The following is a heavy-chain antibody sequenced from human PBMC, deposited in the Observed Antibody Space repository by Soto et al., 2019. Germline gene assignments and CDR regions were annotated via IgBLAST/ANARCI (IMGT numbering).Heavy chain of an antibody. J-gene: IGHJ4*02. CDR1: GFTFSSYA. CDR3: AKDGYCSSTSCPGY. V-gene: IGHV3-23*01. CDR2: ISGSGGST. D-gene: IGHD2-2*03. Sequence: WGSLRLSCAASGFTFSSYAISWVRQAPGKGLEWGSAISGSGGSTYYADSVKGRFTISRDNAKNTLYLQMNSLRAEDTAVYYCAKDGYCSSTSCPGYWGQGTLVTVSS.